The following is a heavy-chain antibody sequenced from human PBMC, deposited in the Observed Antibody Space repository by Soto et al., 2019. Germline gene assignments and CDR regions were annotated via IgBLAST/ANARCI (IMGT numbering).Heavy chain of an antibody. D-gene: IGHD3-22*01. J-gene: IGHJ4*02. Sequence: QVQLVQSGAEVKKPGASVKVSCKASGYTFTSYYMHWVRQAPGQGLEWMGMINPSGGSTRNAQKLQGRVTMTRDTSTSTVYMELSSLRSEDTAVYYCARNYYDSSGYYYVPFDYWGQGTLVTVSS. CDR1: GYTFTSYY. CDR2: INPSGGST. CDR3: ARNYYDSSGYYYVPFDY. V-gene: IGHV1-46*01.